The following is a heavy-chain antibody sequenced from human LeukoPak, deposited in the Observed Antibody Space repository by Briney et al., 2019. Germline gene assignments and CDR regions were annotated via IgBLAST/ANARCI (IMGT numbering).Heavy chain of an antibody. CDR3: AREPATGDLYVFDI. J-gene: IGHJ3*02. CDR2: IWYDGSNK. CDR1: GFTFSAYG. Sequence: GGSLRLSCVASGFTFSAYGIHWVRQAPGKGLEWVAVIWYDGSNKYYADSVKGRFTISRDNSKYTLYLQMNSLRAEDTAVYYCAREPATGDLYVFDIWGQGTMVTVSS. D-gene: IGHD7-27*01. V-gene: IGHV3-33*08.